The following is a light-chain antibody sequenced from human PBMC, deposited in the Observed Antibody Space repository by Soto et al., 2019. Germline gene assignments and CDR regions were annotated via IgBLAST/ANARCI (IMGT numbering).Light chain of an antibody. CDR3: QQHDTWPRT. J-gene: IGKJ1*01. CDR1: QSVSTN. V-gene: IGKV3-15*01. CDR2: GTS. Sequence: EIVMTQSPVTLSVSPGERVTLSCRASQSVSTNLAWYQQKPGQAPRLLIHGTSTRATGIPARFSGSGSRTEFTLTSSSLQSEDFGIYYCQQHDTWPRTFGQGTKVEIK.